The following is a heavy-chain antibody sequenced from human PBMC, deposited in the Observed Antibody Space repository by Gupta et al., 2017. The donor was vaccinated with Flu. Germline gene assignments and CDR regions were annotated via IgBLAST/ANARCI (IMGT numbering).Heavy chain of an antibody. D-gene: IGHD5-12*01. CDR3: AREDIVATIPRRTPYYYYGMDF. CDR1: GYTFTGYY. V-gene: IGHV1-2*02. CDR2: INPNSGGT. Sequence: QVQLVQSGAEVKKPGASVKVSCKASGYTFTGYYMHWVRQAPGQGLEWMGWINPNSGGTNYAQKFQGRVTMTRDTSISTAYMELSRLRSDDTAVYYCAREDIVATIPRRTPYYYYGMDFWGQGTTVTVSS. J-gene: IGHJ6*02.